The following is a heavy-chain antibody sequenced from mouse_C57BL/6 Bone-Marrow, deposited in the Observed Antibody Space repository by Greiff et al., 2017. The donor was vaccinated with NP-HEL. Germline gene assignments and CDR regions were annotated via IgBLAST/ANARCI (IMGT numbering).Heavy chain of an antibody. V-gene: IGHV1-82*01. J-gene: IGHJ2*01. CDR2: IYPGDGDT. D-gene: IGHD1-1*01. CDR1: GYAFSSSW. CDR3: ARGNPTVVASYYFDY. Sequence: VKLMESGPELVKPGASVKISCKASGYAFSSSWMNWVKQRPGKGLEWIGRIYPGDGDTNYNGKFKGKATLTADKSSSTAYMQLSSLTSEDSAVYFCARGNPTVVASYYFDYWGQGTTLTVSS.